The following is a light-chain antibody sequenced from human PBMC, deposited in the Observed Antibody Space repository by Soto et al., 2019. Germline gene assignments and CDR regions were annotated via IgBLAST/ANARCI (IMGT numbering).Light chain of an antibody. CDR1: QSVTTY. CDR3: QQYDNSPIT. CDR2: DAS. J-gene: IGKJ5*01. V-gene: IGKV3-11*01. Sequence: ETVLTQSPATLSSSPGERVTLSCRASQSVTTYLAWYQHKPGQAPSLLIYDASHRATGISARFSGSGSGTDFTLTISSLEPEDVAVYYCQQYDNSPITFGQGTRLEIK.